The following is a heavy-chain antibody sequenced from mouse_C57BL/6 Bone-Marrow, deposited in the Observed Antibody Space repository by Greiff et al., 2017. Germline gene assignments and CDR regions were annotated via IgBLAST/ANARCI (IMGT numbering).Heavy chain of an antibody. CDR2: IYPGSGST. D-gene: IGHD1-1*01. V-gene: IGHV1-55*01. CDR1: GYTFTSYW. J-gene: IGHJ2*01. Sequence: VQLQQPGAELVKPGASVKMSCKASGYTFTSYWITWVKQRPGQGLEWIGEIYPGSGSTNYNEKFKSKAKLTEDTSSSTAYMKLSSMTSEDSAVYSCAVNAVDNSYFYYFDYWGQGTTLTVSS. CDR3: AVNAVDNSYFYYFDY.